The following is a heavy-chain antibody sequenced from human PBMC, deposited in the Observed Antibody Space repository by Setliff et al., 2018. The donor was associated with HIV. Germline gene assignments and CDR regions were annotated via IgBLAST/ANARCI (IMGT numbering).Heavy chain of an antibody. CDR3: ARRMWQQDSKFMYYFDY. Sequence: GESLKISCKGSGYSFTSYWIGWVRQMPGKGLEWMGIIYPGDSDTRYSPSFQGQVTISADKSISTAYLQWSSLEASDTAMYYCARRMWQQDSKFMYYFDYWGQGTLVTVSS. CDR2: IYPGDSDT. V-gene: IGHV5-51*01. J-gene: IGHJ4*02. CDR1: GYSFTSYW. D-gene: IGHD6-13*01.